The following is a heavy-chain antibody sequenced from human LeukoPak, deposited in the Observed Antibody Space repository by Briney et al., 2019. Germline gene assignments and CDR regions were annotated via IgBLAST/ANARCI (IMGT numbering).Heavy chain of an antibody. Sequence: GALRLSCAASGFTVTNNYMSWVRQAPGKGLEWVSIISGGGSIYYADSVKGRFTISRDNSKNTVFLRMNSLRAEDTAVYYCARDLFPGYSIGYHYGYWGQGTRVTVSS. CDR3: ARDLFPGYSIGYHYGY. CDR2: ISGGGSI. D-gene: IGHD5-12*01. J-gene: IGHJ4*02. V-gene: IGHV3-66*01. CDR1: GFTVTNNY.